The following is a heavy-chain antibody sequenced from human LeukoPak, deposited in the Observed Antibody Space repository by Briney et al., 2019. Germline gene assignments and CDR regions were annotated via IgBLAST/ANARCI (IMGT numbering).Heavy chain of an antibody. CDR1: GFTFSSYS. CDR2: ISSSSSYI. Sequence: PGGSLRLSCAASGFTFSSYSMNWVRQAPGKGLEWVSSISSSSSYIYYADSVKGRFTISRDNAKNSLYLQMNSLRAEDTAVYYCARDRHSGWYHASFDYWGQGTLVTVSS. D-gene: IGHD6-19*01. V-gene: IGHV3-21*01. J-gene: IGHJ4*02. CDR3: ARDRHSGWYHASFDY.